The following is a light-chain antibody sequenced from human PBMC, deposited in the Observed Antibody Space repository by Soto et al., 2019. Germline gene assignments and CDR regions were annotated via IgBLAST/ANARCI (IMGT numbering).Light chain of an antibody. CDR1: SGHSSYA. Sequence: QSMLTQSPSASASLGASVKLTCTLSSGHSSYAIAWHQQQPEKGPRYLMKLNSDGSHSRGDGIPDRFSGSSSGAERYFTISSVQSEDEAVYYCQTWGTGVVFGGGTKLTVL. CDR3: QTWGTGVV. V-gene: IGLV4-69*01. CDR2: LNSDGSH. J-gene: IGLJ2*01.